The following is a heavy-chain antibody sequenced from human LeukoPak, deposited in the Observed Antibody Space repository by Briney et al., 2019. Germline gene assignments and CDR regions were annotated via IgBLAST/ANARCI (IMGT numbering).Heavy chain of an antibody. CDR2: LSGSADST. Sequence: QAGGSLRLSCAASGFTFSSTSMNWVRQAPGKGLEWVSGLSGSADSTYYADSVKGRFTISRDNSKNTLYLQMNSLRAEDTAVYYCAKGNNFDWILGWFGPWGQGTLVTVSS. CDR1: GFTFSSTS. D-gene: IGHD3-9*01. V-gene: IGHV3-23*01. CDR3: AKGNNFDWILGWFGP. J-gene: IGHJ5*02.